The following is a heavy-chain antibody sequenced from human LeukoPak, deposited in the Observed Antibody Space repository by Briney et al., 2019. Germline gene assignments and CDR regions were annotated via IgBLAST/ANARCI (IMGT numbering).Heavy chain of an antibody. CDR1: GYSFASYW. V-gene: IGHV5-51*01. J-gene: IGHJ4*02. Sequence: GESLKISCKGSGYSFASYWIGWVRQMPGKGLEWMGIIYPGDSDTRYRPSFQGQVTISADKSISTAYLQWSSLKASDTAMYYCARHPRPYDSSGYYYFDYWGQGTLVTVSS. D-gene: IGHD3-22*01. CDR2: IYPGDSDT. CDR3: ARHPRPYDSSGYYYFDY.